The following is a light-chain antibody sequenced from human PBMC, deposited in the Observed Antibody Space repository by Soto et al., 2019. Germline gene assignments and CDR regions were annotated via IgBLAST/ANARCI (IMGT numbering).Light chain of an antibody. J-gene: IGLJ2*01. Sequence: ELTQPPSVSVSPGQTARVTCSGDALSKQYTYWYQKKPGQAPVLVIYKDSERPSGIPERFSGSSSGTTVTLTISGVQAEDEADYHCQSADISGTSVVFGGGTQLTVL. CDR3: QSADISGTSVV. V-gene: IGLV3-25*02. CDR1: ALSKQY. CDR2: KDS.